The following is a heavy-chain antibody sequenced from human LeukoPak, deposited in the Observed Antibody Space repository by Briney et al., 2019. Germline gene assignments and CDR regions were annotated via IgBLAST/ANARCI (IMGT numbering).Heavy chain of an antibody. J-gene: IGHJ4*02. Sequence: SETLSLTCTVFGGSISSYYWSWIRQPPGKGLEWIGYIYYSGSTNYNPSLKSRVTISVDTSKNQFSLKLSSVTAADTAVYYCARQGRYYDSSGYYVEFDYWGQGTLVTVSS. CDR3: ARQGRYYDSSGYYVEFDY. CDR1: GGSISSYY. CDR2: IYYSGST. V-gene: IGHV4-59*08. D-gene: IGHD3-22*01.